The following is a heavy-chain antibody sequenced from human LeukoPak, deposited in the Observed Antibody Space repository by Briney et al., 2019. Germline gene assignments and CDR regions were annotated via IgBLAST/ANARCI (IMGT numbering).Heavy chain of an antibody. Sequence: PGGSLRLSCAASGFTFSSYGMHWVRQAPGKGLEWVAVISYDGSNKYYADSVKGRFTISRDNFKNTLYLQMNSLRAEDTAVYYCAKVGGVYYFDYWGQGTLVTVSS. CDR1: GFTFSSYG. D-gene: IGHD3-10*01. V-gene: IGHV3-30*18. J-gene: IGHJ4*02. CDR3: AKVGGVYYFDY. CDR2: ISYDGSNK.